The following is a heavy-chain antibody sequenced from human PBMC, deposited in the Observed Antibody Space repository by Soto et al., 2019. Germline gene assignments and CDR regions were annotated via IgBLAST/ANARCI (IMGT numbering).Heavy chain of an antibody. V-gene: IGHV1-46*01. CDR1: EDTFTNYH. CDR3: ARDQWAFPLDA. D-gene: IGHD1-26*01. CDR2: INAGGGTT. Sequence: QVQLVQSGAEVKKPGTSVKVSCKASEDTFTNYHLHWVRQAPGQGLEWMGIINAGGGTTSYAKKFQGRVTMTRDTSTRTVYLELRSLRSDDTAVYYCARDQWAFPLDAWGQGTLLTVSS. J-gene: IGHJ5*02.